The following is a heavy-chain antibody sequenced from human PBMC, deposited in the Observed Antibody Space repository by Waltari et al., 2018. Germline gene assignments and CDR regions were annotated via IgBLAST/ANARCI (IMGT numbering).Heavy chain of an antibody. CDR2: IYHSGST. D-gene: IGHD6-13*01. CDR3: ARDKEKQQLDY. V-gene: IGHV4-38-2*02. CDR1: GYSISRGYS. Sequence: QLQLQESCPGLVQPSETLSLPCAVSGYSISRGYSWVWIRQPPGKGLEWIGSIYHSGSTYYNQTLKSRVTITRDTSESTAYMELSRLRSEDTAVYYCARDKEKQQLDYWGQGTLVTVSS. J-gene: IGHJ4*02.